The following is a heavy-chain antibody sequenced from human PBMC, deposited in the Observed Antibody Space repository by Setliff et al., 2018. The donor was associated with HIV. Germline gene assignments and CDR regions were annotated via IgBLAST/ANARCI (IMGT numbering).Heavy chain of an antibody. CDR2: ISSNGGNT. CDR1: GFTFSSYA. J-gene: IGHJ3*02. D-gene: IGHD6-6*01. Sequence: GGSLRLSCAASGFTFSSYAMHRVRQAPGKGLEYVSSISSNGGNTYYASSLKGRFTISRDNSKNTLYLQMGSLRAEDMAVYYCARDASISSPYDAFDIWGQGTMVTVSS. CDR3: ARDASISSPYDAFDI. V-gene: IGHV3-64*01.